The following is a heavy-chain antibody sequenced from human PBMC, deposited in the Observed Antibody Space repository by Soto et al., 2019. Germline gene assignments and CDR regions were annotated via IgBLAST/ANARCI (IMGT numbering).Heavy chain of an antibody. CDR1: GCTFSSYT. J-gene: IGHJ4*02. CDR3: AREGSSGYYHY. Sequence: QVQLVQSGAEVKKPGSSVKVSCKASGCTFSSYTISWVRQAPGQGLEWMGRIIPILGIANYAQKFQGRVTITADKSTSTAYMELSSLRSADTAVYYCAREGSSGYYHYWGQGTLVTVSS. D-gene: IGHD3-22*01. CDR2: IIPILGIA. V-gene: IGHV1-69*08.